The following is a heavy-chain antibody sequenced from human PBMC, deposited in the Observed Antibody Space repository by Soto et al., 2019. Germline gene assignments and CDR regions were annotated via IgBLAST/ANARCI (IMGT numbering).Heavy chain of an antibody. CDR2: INSDGSST. V-gene: IGHV3-74*01. CDR1: GFPFSRYW. D-gene: IGHD6-19*01. J-gene: IGHJ6*03. Sequence: EVQLVESGGGLVQPGGSLRLSCAASGFPFSRYWMHWVRQPPGQGLVWVSRINSDGSSTSYADSVTGRVTISRDNAKNTLYLQRNRLRAEDTAVYYCARAGYSSGWYVSYYMDVWGKGTTVTVSS. CDR3: ARAGYSSGWYVSYYMDV.